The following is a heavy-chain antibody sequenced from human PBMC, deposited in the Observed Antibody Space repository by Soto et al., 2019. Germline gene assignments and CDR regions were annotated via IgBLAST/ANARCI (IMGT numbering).Heavy chain of an antibody. CDR2: TYYRSKWFH. CDR3: ARGNALDV. V-gene: IGHV6-1*01. Sequence: SQTLSLTCAISGDSVSSDITSWNWIRQSPSRGLEWLGRTYYRSKWFHDYAASVKSRITINPDTSKNQFSLELNPMTPEDTAVYYCARGNALDVWGQGTMVTVSS. J-gene: IGHJ3*01. D-gene: IGHD3-10*01. CDR1: GDSVSSDITS.